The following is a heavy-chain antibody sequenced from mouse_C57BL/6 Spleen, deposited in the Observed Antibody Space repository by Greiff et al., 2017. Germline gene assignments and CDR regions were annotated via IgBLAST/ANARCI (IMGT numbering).Heavy chain of an antibody. V-gene: IGHV5-16*01. CDR1: GFTFSDYY. Sequence: EVKLMESEGGLVQPGSSMKLSCTASGFTFSDYYMAWVRQVPEKGLEWVANINYDGSSTYYLDSLKSRFILSRDNAKNILYLQMSSLKSEDTATYYCARGPYGSSFFFDYWGQGTTLTVSS. CDR3: ARGPYGSSFFFDY. J-gene: IGHJ2*01. D-gene: IGHD1-1*01. CDR2: INYDGSST.